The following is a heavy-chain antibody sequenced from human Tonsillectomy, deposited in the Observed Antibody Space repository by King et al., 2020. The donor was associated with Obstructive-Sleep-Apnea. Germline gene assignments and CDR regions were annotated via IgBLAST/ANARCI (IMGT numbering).Heavy chain of an antibody. CDR2: VYYTGST. J-gene: IGHJ4*02. D-gene: IGHD3-22*01. Sequence: MQLQESGPRLVKPSETLSLTCNVSGGSISTSSYYWAWIRQPPGKGLEWIGSVYYTGSTYYNPSLKSRFTISVDTSKNQFYLTLTSVAAADTAVYYCAREQYHDSSGYYYGRDYWGQGTLVTVSS. CDR3: AREQYHDSSGYYYGRDY. CDR1: GGSISTSSYY. V-gene: IGHV4-39*07.